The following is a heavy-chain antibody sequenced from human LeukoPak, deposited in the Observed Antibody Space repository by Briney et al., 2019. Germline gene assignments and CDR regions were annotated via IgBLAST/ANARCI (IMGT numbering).Heavy chain of an antibody. V-gene: IGHV3-30*18. CDR1: GFTFSSYG. Sequence: PGGSLRLSCAASGFTFSSYGMHWVRQAPGKGLEWVAVISYDGSNKYYADSVKGRFTISRDNSKNTLCLQMNSLRAEDTAVYYCAKAMITNGSGGGNGMDVWGKGTTVTVSS. CDR2: ISYDGSNK. CDR3: AKAMITNGSGGGNGMDV. D-gene: IGHD3-16*01. J-gene: IGHJ6*04.